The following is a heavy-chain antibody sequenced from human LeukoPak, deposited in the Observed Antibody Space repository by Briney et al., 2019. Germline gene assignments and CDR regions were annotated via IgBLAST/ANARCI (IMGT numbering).Heavy chain of an antibody. V-gene: IGHV1-18*01. Sequence: ASVKVSCKASGYTFTSYGISWVRQAPGQGLEWMGWISAYNGNTNYAQKLQGRVTMTTDTSTSTAYMELRSLRSDDTAVYYCARERLRYSSSSRGSFDYWGQGTLVTVSS. J-gene: IGHJ4*02. CDR1: GYTFTSYG. D-gene: IGHD6-6*01. CDR3: ARERLRYSSSSRGSFDY. CDR2: ISAYNGNT.